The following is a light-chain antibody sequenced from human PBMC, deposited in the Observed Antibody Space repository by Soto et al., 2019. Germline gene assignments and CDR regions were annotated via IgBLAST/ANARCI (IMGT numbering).Light chain of an antibody. Sequence: QSVLTQPPSGSGTPGQRVTISCSGSTSNIGGNYVYWYQQLPGTAPKLLIYRNNQRPSGVPDRFSGSKSGTSASLAISGLRSEDEADYYCAAWDDSLTGYVFGTGTKLTVL. CDR1: TSNIGGNY. CDR2: RNN. CDR3: AAWDDSLTGYV. V-gene: IGLV1-47*01. J-gene: IGLJ1*01.